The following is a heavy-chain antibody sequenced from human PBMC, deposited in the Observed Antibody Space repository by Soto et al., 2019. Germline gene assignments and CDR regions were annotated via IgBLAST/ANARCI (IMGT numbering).Heavy chain of an antibody. V-gene: IGHV4-4*07. D-gene: IGHD1-20*01. Sequence: SETLSLTCPVSGGSISTFYWTWIRHVAGKGLEWVGRTSPTGTTNYNPSLKSRVTVSLDTSKNQFSLKMSSVTAADPAVYYCAREITENWFDPLGQGTPVTVSS. CDR2: TSPTGTT. CDR3: AREITENWFDP. CDR1: GGSISTFY. J-gene: IGHJ5*02.